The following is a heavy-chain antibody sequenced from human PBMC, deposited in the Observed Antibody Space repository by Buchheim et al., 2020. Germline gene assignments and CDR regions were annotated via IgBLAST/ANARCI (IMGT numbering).Heavy chain of an antibody. CDR3: ASALTSIAAAPKKYFQH. D-gene: IGHD6-13*01. CDR1: GFTFSSYW. J-gene: IGHJ1*01. V-gene: IGHV3-7*01. Sequence: EVQLVESGGGLVQPGGSLRLSCAASGFTFSSYWMSWVRQAPGKGLEWVANIKQDGSEKYYVDSVKGRFTISRDNAKNSPYLQMNGLRAEDTAVYYCASALTSIAAAPKKYFQHWGQGTL. CDR2: IKQDGSEK.